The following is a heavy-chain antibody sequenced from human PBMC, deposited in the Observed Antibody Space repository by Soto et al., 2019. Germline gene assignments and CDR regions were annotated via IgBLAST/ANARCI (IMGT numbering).Heavy chain of an antibody. Sequence: ASVKVSCKASGYTFTSYAMHWVRQAPGQRLEWMGWINAGNGNTEYSQKFQGRVTITRDTSASTAYMELSSLRSEDTAVYYCARDYGAWSQLVLDYWGQGTLVTVSS. CDR3: ARDYGAWSQLVLDY. D-gene: IGHD6-6*01. J-gene: IGHJ4*02. CDR2: INAGNGNT. V-gene: IGHV1-3*01. CDR1: GYTFTSYA.